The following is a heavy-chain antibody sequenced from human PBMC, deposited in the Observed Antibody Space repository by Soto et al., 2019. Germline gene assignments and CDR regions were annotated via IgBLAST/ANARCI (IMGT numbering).Heavy chain of an antibody. V-gene: IGHV4-59*01. CDR1: GGSISIYY. D-gene: IGHD3-22*01. J-gene: IGHJ1*01. Sequence: PSETLSLTCPVSGGSISIYYWSWIRQPPGKGLEWIGYIYYNGGANYNPSLKSRVTISVDTSKKQLSLRLSSVTAADTAVYYCARGSGYYYDSRGSRDPLQHWGQGTLVTVSS. CDR2: IYYNGGA. CDR3: ARGSGYYYDSRGSRDPLQH.